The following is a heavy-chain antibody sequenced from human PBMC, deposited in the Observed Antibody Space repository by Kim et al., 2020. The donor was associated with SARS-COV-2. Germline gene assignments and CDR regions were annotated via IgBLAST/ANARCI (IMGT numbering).Heavy chain of an antibody. J-gene: IGHJ4*02. V-gene: IGHV5-51*03. D-gene: IGHD4-17*01. CDR3: ARRGYGDYAPTFFDY. CDR2: IYPGDSDT. Sequence: GESLKISCKGSGYSFTSYWIGWVRQMPGKGLEWMGIIYPGDSDTTYSPSFQGQVTISADKSISTAYLQWRSLKASDTAMYYCARRGYGDYAPTFFDYWGQGTLVTVSS. CDR1: GYSFTSYW.